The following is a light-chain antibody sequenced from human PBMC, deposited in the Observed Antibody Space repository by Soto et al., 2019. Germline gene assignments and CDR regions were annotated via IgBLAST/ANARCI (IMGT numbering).Light chain of an antibody. V-gene: IGLV1-44*01. CDR1: GTNIGSNT. Sequence: QSVRKRGPSASGRPGQRVSISCSGRGTNIGSNTVNWYQQLPGTAPKLLMYTNNQRPSGVPDRFSGSKSGTSASLAISGLQSVVDADYYSAAWNDSLSGYVFGTGTKVTV. CDR2: TNN. CDR3: AAWNDSLSGYV. J-gene: IGLJ1*01.